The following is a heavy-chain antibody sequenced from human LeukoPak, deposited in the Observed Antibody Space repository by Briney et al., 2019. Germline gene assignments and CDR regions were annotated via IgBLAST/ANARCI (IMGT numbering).Heavy chain of an antibody. CDR1: GFTVSSNY. CDR3: ARDPPLYYYDSSGSPTG. CDR2: IYSGGST. V-gene: IGHV3-66*01. J-gene: IGHJ4*02. D-gene: IGHD3-22*01. Sequence: PGGSLRLSCAASGFTVSSNYMSWVRQAPGKGLEWVSVIYSGGSTYYADSVKGRFTISRDNSKNTLYLQMNSLRAEDTAVYYCARDPPLYYYDSSGSPTGWGQGTLVTVSS.